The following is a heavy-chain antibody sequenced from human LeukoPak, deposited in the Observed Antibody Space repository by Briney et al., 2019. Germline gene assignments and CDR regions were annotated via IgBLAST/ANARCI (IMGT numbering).Heavy chain of an antibody. J-gene: IGHJ6*02. Sequence: ASVKVSCKASGYTFTSYGISWVRPAPGQGLEWMGWISAYNGNTNYAQKLQGRVTMTTDTSTSTAYMELRSLRSDDTAVYYCARDYGDYFRRNYYYYGMDVWGQGTTVTVSS. D-gene: IGHD4-17*01. V-gene: IGHV1-18*01. CDR2: ISAYNGNT. CDR3: ARDYGDYFRRNYYYYGMDV. CDR1: GYTFTSYG.